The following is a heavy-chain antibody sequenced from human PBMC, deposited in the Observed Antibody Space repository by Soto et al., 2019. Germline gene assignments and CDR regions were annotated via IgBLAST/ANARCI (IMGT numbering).Heavy chain of an antibody. V-gene: IGHV1-18*01. CDR3: ARVHYHSSGYYSEIFDY. Sequence: QVQLVQSGAEVKQPGASVKVSCMASGYTFTTYAITWVRQGPGQGLEWMGWVSVYTGNTKYAQMLQDRATMTTDTSTSTAYMELRSLRSDDTAVYYCARVHYHSSGYYSEIFDYWGQGTLVTVSS. CDR1: GYTFTTYA. CDR2: VSVYTGNT. D-gene: IGHD3-22*01. J-gene: IGHJ4*02.